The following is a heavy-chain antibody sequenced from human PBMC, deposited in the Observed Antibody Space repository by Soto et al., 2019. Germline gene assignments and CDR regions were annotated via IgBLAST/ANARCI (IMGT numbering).Heavy chain of an antibody. CDR3: ARGRVDTAMVLLDY. CDR2: INHSGST. CDR1: GGSFSGYY. Sequence: SETLSLTCAVYGGSFSGYYWSWIRQPPGKGLEWIGEINHSGSTNYNPSLKSRVTISVDTSKNQFSLKVSSVTAADRSVYYCARGRVDTAMVLLDYWGQGTLVTVSS. D-gene: IGHD5-18*01. J-gene: IGHJ4*02. V-gene: IGHV4-34*01.